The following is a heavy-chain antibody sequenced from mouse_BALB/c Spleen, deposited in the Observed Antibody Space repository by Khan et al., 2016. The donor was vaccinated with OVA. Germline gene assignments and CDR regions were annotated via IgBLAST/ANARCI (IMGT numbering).Heavy chain of an antibody. D-gene: IGHD1-1*01. CDR3: ARGHFYGSSYDYWYVDV. V-gene: IGHV5-6-5*01. Sequence: EVQLVESGGDLVKPGGSLKLSCAASGFTFSSYAMSWVRQTPEKRLEWVASINSGGSFYYSDSVRGRFTISRDNARNILYLQMSSLNSEDTAMYYCARGHFYGSSYDYWYVDVWGAGTTVTVSS. CDR2: INSGGSF. CDR1: GFTFSSYA. J-gene: IGHJ1*01.